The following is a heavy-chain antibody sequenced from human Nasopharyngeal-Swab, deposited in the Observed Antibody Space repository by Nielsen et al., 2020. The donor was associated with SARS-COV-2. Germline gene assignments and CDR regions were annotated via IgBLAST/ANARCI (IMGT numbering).Heavy chain of an antibody. CDR1: GGSISSSTYS. D-gene: IGHD2-2*01. CDR2: MYYSGTT. J-gene: IGHJ5*02. Sequence: SETLSLTCSASGGSISSSTYSWGWIRQPPGKGLVWTGSMYYSGTTYFNPSLMSRVTISIDMSKKQFSLKLSSVTAADTAVYYCATQWGYCRSTICEGGFDPWGQGTLVTVSS. CDR3: ATQWGYCRSTICEGGFDP. V-gene: IGHV4-39*01.